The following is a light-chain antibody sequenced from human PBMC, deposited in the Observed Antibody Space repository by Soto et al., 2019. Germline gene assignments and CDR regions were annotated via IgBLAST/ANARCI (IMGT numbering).Light chain of an antibody. V-gene: IGLV2-11*01. CDR2: DVS. CDR3: CSYAGSYTYA. CDR1: SSDVGGYNY. J-gene: IGLJ1*01. Sequence: QSALTQPRSVSGSPGQSVTISCTGTSSDVGGYNYVSWYQQHPGKAPKLMIYDVSKRPSGFPDRFSGSKSCKTASLTISGLQSEDEADYYCCSYAGSYTYAFGTGTQLT.